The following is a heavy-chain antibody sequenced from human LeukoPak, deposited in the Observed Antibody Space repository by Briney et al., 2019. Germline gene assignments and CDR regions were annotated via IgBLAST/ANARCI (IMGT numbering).Heavy chain of an antibody. J-gene: IGHJ4*02. D-gene: IGHD5-12*01. CDR2: IKQDGSEK. V-gene: IGHV3-7*01. Sequence: GGSLRLSCAASGFTFSSYWMSLVRQAPGKGLEWVANIKQDGSEKYYVDSVKGRFTISRDNAKNSLYLQMNSLRAEDTAVYYCARGFLSGYEDLGGQGTLVTVSS. CDR3: ARGFLSGYEDL. CDR1: GFTFSSYW.